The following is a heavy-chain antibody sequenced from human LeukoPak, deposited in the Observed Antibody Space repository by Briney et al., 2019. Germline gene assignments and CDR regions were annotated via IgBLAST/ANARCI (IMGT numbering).Heavy chain of an antibody. J-gene: IGHJ4*02. CDR2: ISSSSSYI. CDR3: IAVAGAAYFDY. Sequence: GGSLRLSCAASGFTFSIYGMNWVRQAPGKGLEWVSSISSSSSYIYYADSVKGRFTISRDNAKNSLYLQMNSLRAEDTAVYYCIAVAGAAYFDYWGQGTLVSVSS. V-gene: IGHV3-21*01. D-gene: IGHD6-19*01. CDR1: GFTFSIYG.